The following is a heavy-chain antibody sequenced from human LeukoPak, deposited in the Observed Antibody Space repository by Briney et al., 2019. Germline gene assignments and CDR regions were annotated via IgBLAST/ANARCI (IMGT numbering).Heavy chain of an antibody. CDR3: AKSGYSYGSGYMDV. CDR1: GYTLTELS. V-gene: IGHV1-24*01. D-gene: IGHD5-18*01. Sequence: GASVKVSCKVSGYTLTELSMHWVRQAPGKGLEWMGGFDPEDGETIYAQKFQGRVTMTEDTSTDTAYMELNSLRAEDTAVYYCAKSGYSYGSGYMDVWGKGTTVTVSS. CDR2: FDPEDGET. J-gene: IGHJ6*03.